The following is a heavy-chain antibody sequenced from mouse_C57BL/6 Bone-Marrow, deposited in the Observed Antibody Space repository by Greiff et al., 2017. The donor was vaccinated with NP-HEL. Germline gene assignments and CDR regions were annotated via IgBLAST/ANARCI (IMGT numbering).Heavy chain of an antibody. V-gene: IGHV14-4*01. CDR1: GFNIKDDY. Sequence: VHVKQSGAELVRPGASVKLSCTASGFNIKDDYMHWVKQRPEQGLEWIGWIDPENGDTEYASKFQGKATITADTSSNTAYLQLSSLTSEDTAVYYCTSYLLLRAMDYWGQGTSVTVSS. D-gene: IGHD2-1*01. J-gene: IGHJ4*01. CDR3: TSYLLLRAMDY. CDR2: IDPENGDT.